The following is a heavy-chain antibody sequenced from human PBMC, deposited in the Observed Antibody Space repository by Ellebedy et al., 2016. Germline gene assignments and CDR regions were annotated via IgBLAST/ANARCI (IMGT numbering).Heavy chain of an antibody. CDR2: ISSRGTNI. V-gene: IGHV3-11*01. CDR1: GFNFGDYY. J-gene: IGHJ4*02. Sequence: GESLKISCAASGFNFGDYYMSWIRQAPGKGLEWVSYISSRGTNIYYADSVKGRFTISRDNANKSLFLQMNTVRAEDTAVYYCARGATGTDYWGQGTQVTVSS. CDR3: ARGATGTDY. D-gene: IGHD3-9*01.